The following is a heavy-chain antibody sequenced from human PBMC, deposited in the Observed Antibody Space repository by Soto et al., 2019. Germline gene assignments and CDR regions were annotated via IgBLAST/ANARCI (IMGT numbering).Heavy chain of an antibody. CDR3: ARDEQLWAGIAVADTVWFDP. CDR2: ISAYNGNT. Sequence: QVQLVQSGAEVKKPGASVKVSCKASGYTFTSYGISWVRQAPGQGREWMGWISAYNGNTNYAQKLQGRVTMTTDTSTSTAYMELRSLRSDDTAVYYCARDEQLWAGIAVADTVWFDPWGQGTLVTVSS. CDR1: GYTFTSYG. D-gene: IGHD6-19*01. J-gene: IGHJ5*02. V-gene: IGHV1-18*04.